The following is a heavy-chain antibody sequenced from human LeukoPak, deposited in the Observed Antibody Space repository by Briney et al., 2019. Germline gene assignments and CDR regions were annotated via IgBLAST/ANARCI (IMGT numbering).Heavy chain of an antibody. V-gene: IGHV4-34*01. CDR1: GGSFSGYY. D-gene: IGHD6-13*01. CDR2: INHSGST. Sequence: SETLSLTCAVYGGSFSGYYWSWIRQPPGKGLEWIGEINHSGSTNYNPSLKSRVTISVDTSKNQFSLKLSSVTAADTAVYYCARRGWSSSRYTPTYYFDYWGQGTLVTVSS. J-gene: IGHJ4*02. CDR3: ARRGWSSSRYTPTYYFDY.